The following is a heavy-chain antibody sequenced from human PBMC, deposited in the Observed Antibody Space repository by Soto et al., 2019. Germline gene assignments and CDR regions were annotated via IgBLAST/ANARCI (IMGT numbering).Heavy chain of an antibody. CDR3: ARQVGNLYYDILTGKNYYYYGMDV. J-gene: IGHJ6*02. CDR1: GGSISSYY. CDR2: IYYSGST. V-gene: IGHV4-59*08. Sequence: SETLSLTCTVSGGSISSYYWSWIRQPPGKGLEWIGYIYYSGSTNYNPSLKSRVIISVDTSKNQFSLKVRSVTAADTAVYYCARQVGNLYYDILTGKNYYYYGMDVWGQGTTVTVSS. D-gene: IGHD3-9*01.